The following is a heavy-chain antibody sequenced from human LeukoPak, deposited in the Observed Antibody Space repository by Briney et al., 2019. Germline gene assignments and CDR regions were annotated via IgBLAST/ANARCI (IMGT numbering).Heavy chain of an antibody. CDR3: ASLPFKIDAFDI. D-gene: IGHD3-16*01. CDR2: ISYDGSNK. CDR1: GFTFSSYA. Sequence: PGGSLRLSCAASGFTFSSYAMHWVRQAPGKGLEWVAVISYDGSNKYYADSVKGRFTISRDNSKNTLYLQMNSLRAEDTAVYYCASLPFKIDAFDIWGPGTVVTVSS. V-gene: IGHV3-30-3*01. J-gene: IGHJ3*02.